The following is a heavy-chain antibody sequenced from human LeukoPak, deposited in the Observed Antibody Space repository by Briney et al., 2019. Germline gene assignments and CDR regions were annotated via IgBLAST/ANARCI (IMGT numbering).Heavy chain of an antibody. J-gene: IGHJ3*02. V-gene: IGHV4-38-2*02. CDR2: ISDSGNT. CDR3: ARMVAVPAALGAPHAFDI. Sequence: SETLSLTCTVSNYSISSNYHWGWIRQPPGKGLEWIGSISDSGNTYYHPSLKSRITISVDTSKNQFSLRLTSVTAADTAVYCCARMVAVPAALGAPHAFDIWGQGTMVTVSS. D-gene: IGHD2-2*01. CDR1: NYSISSNYH.